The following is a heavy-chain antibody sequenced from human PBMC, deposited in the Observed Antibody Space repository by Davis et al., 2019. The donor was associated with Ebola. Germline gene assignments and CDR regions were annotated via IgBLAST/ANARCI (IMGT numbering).Heavy chain of an antibody. V-gene: IGHV3-23*01. D-gene: IGHD2-15*01. Sequence: GESLKISCAASGFTFSNYGMSWVRQVPGKGLEWVSTISPSGGHTHYSDSVKGRFTISRDNSKNTLYLQMNSLGAEDTATYYCARYCHYTDCSYFDCWGQGTMVAVSS. J-gene: IGHJ4*02. CDR1: GFTFSNYG. CDR2: ISPSGGHT. CDR3: ARYCHYTDCSYFDC.